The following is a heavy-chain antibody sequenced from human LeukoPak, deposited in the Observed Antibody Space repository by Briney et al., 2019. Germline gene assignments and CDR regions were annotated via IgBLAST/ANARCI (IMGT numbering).Heavy chain of an antibody. CDR3: ARDRLPSIVGATRPFDY. V-gene: IGHV1-18*01. CDR1: GYTFTSYS. D-gene: IGHD1-26*01. CDR2: ISAYNGNT. Sequence: GASVKVSCKASGYTFTSYSISWVRQAPGQGLEWMGWISAYNGNTNYAQKLQGRVTMTTDTSTSTAYMELRSLRSDDTAVYYCARDRLPSIVGATRPFDYWGQGTLVTVSS. J-gene: IGHJ4*02.